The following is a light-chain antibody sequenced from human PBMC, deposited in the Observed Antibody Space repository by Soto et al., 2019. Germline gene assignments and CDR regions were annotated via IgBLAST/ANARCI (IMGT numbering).Light chain of an antibody. CDR2: GAS. Sequence: EIVMTQSPATLSVSPGERATLSCRASQSVRSNLAWYQQKPGQTPRLLIYGASTRATGIPARFSGSASGTEFTLAISSLQSEDFAVYYCQQYNNWPLTFGGGTKVEIK. CDR3: QQYNNWPLT. CDR1: QSVRSN. J-gene: IGKJ4*01. V-gene: IGKV3-15*01.